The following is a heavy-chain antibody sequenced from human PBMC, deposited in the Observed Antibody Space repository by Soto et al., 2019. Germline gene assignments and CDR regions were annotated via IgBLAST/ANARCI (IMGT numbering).Heavy chain of an antibody. D-gene: IGHD1-26*01. Sequence: GGSLRLSCAASGFTFSSYAMSWVRQAPGKGLEWVSTINSNGDSTYYADSVKGRFTISRANSKNTLYLQMHSLRAEDTAVYYCAKDLGGRDAYNSLDHWGQGTLVTVSS. J-gene: IGHJ4*02. CDR2: INSNGDST. CDR3: AKDLGGRDAYNSLDH. CDR1: GFTFSSYA. V-gene: IGHV3-23*01.